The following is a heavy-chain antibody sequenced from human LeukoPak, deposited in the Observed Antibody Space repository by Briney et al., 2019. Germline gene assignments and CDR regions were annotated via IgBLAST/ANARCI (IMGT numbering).Heavy chain of an antibody. CDR3: ATDLDGDYFDY. CDR2: VDPDDGET. J-gene: IGHJ4*02. D-gene: IGHD3/OR15-3a*01. CDR1: GYIFTAYF. V-gene: IGHV1-69-2*01. Sequence: ATVKLSCKVSGYIFTAYFIHWVQQAPGKGLEWLGLVDPDDGETQYADNFQGRVTITADTSTDTAYMELSSLTSDDTAVYYCATDLDGDYFDYWGQGTLVTVSS.